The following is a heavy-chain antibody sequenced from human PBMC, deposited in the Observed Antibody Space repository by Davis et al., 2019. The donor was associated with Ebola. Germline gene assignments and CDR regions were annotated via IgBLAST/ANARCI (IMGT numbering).Heavy chain of an antibody. V-gene: IGHV3-20*04. J-gene: IGHJ6*02. CDR3: AKETTGTPGLYYGMDV. CDR2: INWNGGST. Sequence: GESLKISCAASGFTFDDYGMSWVRQAPGKGLEWVSGINWNGGSTGYADSVKGRFTISRDNSKNTLYLQMNSLRAEDTAVYYCAKETTGTPGLYYGMDVWGQGTTVTVSS. D-gene: IGHD1-1*01. CDR1: GFTFDDYG.